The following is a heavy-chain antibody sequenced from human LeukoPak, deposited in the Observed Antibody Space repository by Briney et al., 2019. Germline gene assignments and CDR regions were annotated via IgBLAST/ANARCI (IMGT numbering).Heavy chain of an antibody. CDR1: GFTFSSYS. J-gene: IGHJ6*03. D-gene: IGHD2-15*01. CDR3: ARSVGGCSGGSCSYYYYMDV. Sequence: GGSLSLSCAASGFTFSSYSMNWVRQAPGKGLEWVSSISSSSSYIYYADSVKDRFTISRDNAKNSLYLQMNSLRAEDTAVYYCARSVGGCSGGSCSYYYYMDVWGKGTTVTVSS. V-gene: IGHV3-21*01. CDR2: ISSSSSYI.